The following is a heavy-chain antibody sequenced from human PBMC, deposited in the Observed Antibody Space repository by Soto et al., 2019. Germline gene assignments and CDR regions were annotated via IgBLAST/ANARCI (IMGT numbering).Heavy chain of an antibody. Sequence: VQLVESGGGLIQPGGSLRLSCAASGFTVSNNHMTWVRQAAGKGLELVSFVHGGGSTSYADSVKGRFTISRDNSKNTLYLQVDSLRPEDTAIFYCAGRLTTAASLDYWGRGTLVTVSA. CDR3: AGRLTTAASLDY. CDR1: GFTVSNNH. J-gene: IGHJ4*01. CDR2: VHGGGST. D-gene: IGHD3-16*01. V-gene: IGHV3-53*01.